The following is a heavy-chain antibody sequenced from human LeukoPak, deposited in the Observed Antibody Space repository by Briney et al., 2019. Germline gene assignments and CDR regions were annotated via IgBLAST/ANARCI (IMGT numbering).Heavy chain of an antibody. V-gene: IGHV1-8*02. CDR1: GYTFTSYD. CDR2: MNPNSGNT. Sequence: GASVKVSCKASGYTFTSYDINWVRQATGQGLEWMGWMNPNSGNTGYAQKFQGRVTMTRDMSTSTVYMELSSLRSEDTAVYYCARGGDYDILTGELENWFDPWGQGTLVTVSS. D-gene: IGHD3-9*01. J-gene: IGHJ5*02. CDR3: ARGGDYDILTGELENWFDP.